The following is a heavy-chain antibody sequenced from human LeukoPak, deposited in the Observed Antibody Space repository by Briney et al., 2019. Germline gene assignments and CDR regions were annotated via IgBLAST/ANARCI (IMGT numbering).Heavy chain of an antibody. Sequence: SETLSLTCTVSGGSISSSSYYWGWIRQPPGKGLEWIGSIYYSGSTYYNPSLKSRVTISVDTSKNQFSLKLSSVTAADTAVYYCARDQNSSSSEFDYWGQGTLVTVSS. CDR2: IYYSGST. D-gene: IGHD6-6*01. V-gene: IGHV4-39*07. CDR1: GGSISSSSYY. J-gene: IGHJ4*02. CDR3: ARDQNSSSSEFDY.